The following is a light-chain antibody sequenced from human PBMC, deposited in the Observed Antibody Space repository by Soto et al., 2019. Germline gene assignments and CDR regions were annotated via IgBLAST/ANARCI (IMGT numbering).Light chain of an antibody. J-gene: IGKJ3*01. Sequence: EIGWTQSPATQPLSPGERATLSCRASQSVSSYLAWYQHKPGQAPRLLIYDASTRATGIPARYSGSGSGTEFNFTISSLQSADFAFYFWKQYNQWPRTFGPGTKVDIK. CDR2: DAS. V-gene: IGKV3-15*01. CDR1: QSVSSY. CDR3: KQYNQWPRT.